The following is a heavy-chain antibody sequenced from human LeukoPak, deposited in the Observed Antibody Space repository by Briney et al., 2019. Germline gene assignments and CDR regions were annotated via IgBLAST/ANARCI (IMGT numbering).Heavy chain of an antibody. CDR2: ISGSGGST. J-gene: IGHJ6*03. V-gene: IGHV3-23*01. Sequence: QAGGSLRLSCAASGFTFSNYAMSWVRQAPGKGLEWVSAISGSGGSTYYADSVKGRFTISRDNSKNTLYLQMNSLRAEDTAVYYCARVETLRQVYYMDVWGKGTTVTISS. CDR3: ARVETLRQVYYMDV. CDR1: GFTFSNYA. D-gene: IGHD3-3*01.